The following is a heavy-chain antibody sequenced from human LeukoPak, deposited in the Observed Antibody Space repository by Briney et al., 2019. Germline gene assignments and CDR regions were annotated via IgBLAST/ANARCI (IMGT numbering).Heavy chain of an antibody. J-gene: IGHJ4*02. CDR2: FDPEDGET. Sequence: ASVKVSCKVSGYTLTELSMHWVRQAPGKGLEWMGGFDPEDGETIYAQKFQGRVTMTEDTSTDTAYMELSSLRSEDTAVYYCARVGYCSSTSCSPGYGGQETLVTVSS. CDR1: GYTLTELS. CDR3: ARVGYCSSTSCSPGY. D-gene: IGHD2-2*01. V-gene: IGHV1-24*01.